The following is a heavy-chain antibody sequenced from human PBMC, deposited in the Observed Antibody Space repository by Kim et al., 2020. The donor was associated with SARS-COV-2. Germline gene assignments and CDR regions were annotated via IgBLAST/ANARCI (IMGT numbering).Heavy chain of an antibody. CDR3: ANQWLVHQYYYYGMDV. V-gene: IGHV3-23*01. J-gene: IGHJ6*02. Sequence: GGSLRLSCAASGFTFSSYAMSWVRQAPGKGLEWVSAISGSGGSTYYADSVKGRFTISRDNSKNTLYLQMNSLRAEDTAVYYCANQWLVHQYYYYGMDVWGQGTTVTVSS. CDR2: ISGSGGST. D-gene: IGHD6-19*01. CDR1: GFTFSSYA.